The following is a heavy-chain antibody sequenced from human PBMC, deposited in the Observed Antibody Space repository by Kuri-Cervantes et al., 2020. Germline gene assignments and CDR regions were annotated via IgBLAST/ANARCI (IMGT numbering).Heavy chain of an antibody. J-gene: IGHJ3*02. Sequence: GGSLRLSCAASGFTFSHYWMSWVRQAPGKGLEWVAVISYDGSNKYYADSVKGRFTISRDNSKNTLYLQMNSLRAEDTAVYYCARGGPDAFDIWGQGTMVTVSS. CDR2: ISYDGSNK. CDR1: GFTFSHYW. V-gene: IGHV3-30-3*01. CDR3: ARGGPDAFDI.